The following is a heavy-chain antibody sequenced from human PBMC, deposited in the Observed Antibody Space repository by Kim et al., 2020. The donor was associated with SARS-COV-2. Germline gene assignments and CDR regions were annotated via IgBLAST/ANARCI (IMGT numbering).Heavy chain of an antibody. CDR3: ARDGKVAGTGRLD. Sequence: GGSLRLSCAASGFTFSSYAMHWVRQAPGKGLEWVAVISYDGSNKYYADSVKGRFTISRDNSKNTLYLQMNSLRAEDTAVYYCARDGKVAGTGRLDWGQGTLVTVSS. D-gene: IGHD6-19*01. V-gene: IGHV3-30-3*01. J-gene: IGHJ4*02. CDR1: GFTFSSYA. CDR2: ISYDGSNK.